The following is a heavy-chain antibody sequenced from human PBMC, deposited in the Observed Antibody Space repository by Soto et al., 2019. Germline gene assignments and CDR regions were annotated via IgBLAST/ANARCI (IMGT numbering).Heavy chain of an antibody. Sequence: GGSLRLSCAASGFTFRDYWISWVRQAPGRGLEWVANIKQDGSDKYYVDSVKGRFTISRDNAKNTVYLQMNSLRAEDTAVYYCATLNSFGSDYWGQGTLVTVSS. CDR3: ATLNSFGSDY. V-gene: IGHV3-7*01. D-gene: IGHD5-18*01. J-gene: IGHJ4*02. CDR2: IKQDGSDK. CDR1: GFTFRDYW.